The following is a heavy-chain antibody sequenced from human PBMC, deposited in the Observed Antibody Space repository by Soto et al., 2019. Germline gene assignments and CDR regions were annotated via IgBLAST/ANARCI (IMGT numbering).Heavy chain of an antibody. CDR3: AKHRGFVAGPFDS. Sequence: EVQLLESGGGLAQPGGSLRLSCAVSGITFTNYAMGWVRQAPGKGLEWVSGISGNVGSTTHYADSVKGRFTISRDNSKNSLFLQMNSLRAEDTAVYYCAKHRGFVAGPFDSWGHGTLVIVSS. V-gene: IGHV3-23*01. CDR2: ISGNVGSTT. D-gene: IGHD6-19*01. CDR1: GITFTNYA. J-gene: IGHJ4*01.